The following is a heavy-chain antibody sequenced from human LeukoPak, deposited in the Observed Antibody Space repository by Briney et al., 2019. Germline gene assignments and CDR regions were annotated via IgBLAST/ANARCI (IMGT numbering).Heavy chain of an antibody. Sequence: GGSLRLSCAASGFTFSSYGMHWVRQAPGKGLEWVAVIWYDGSNKYYADSVKGRFTISRDNSKNTLYLQMNSLRAEDTAVYYCARELTAMARTDAFDIWGQGTMVTVSS. CDR3: ARELTAMARTDAFDI. V-gene: IGHV3-33*01. CDR2: IWYDGSNK. D-gene: IGHD5-18*01. J-gene: IGHJ3*02. CDR1: GFTFSSYG.